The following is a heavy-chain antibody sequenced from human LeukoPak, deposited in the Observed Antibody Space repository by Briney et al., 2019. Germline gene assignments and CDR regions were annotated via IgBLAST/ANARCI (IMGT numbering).Heavy chain of an antibody. CDR3: ARDATRDFAFDI. J-gene: IGHJ3*02. V-gene: IGHV3-53*01. Sequence: GGSLRLSXAASGFTVSSNYMSWVRQAPGKGLEWVSVIYSSGNTYYADSVKGRFTISRDNSKNTLFLQMNSLRAEDTAVYYCARDATRDFAFDIWGQGTVVTVSS. D-gene: IGHD1-1*01. CDR1: GFTVSSNY. CDR2: IYSSGNT.